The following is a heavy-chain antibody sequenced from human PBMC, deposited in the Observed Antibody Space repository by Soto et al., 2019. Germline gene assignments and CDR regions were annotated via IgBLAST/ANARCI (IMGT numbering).Heavy chain of an antibody. D-gene: IGHD3-10*01. CDR2: IYYSGST. V-gene: IGHV4-59*08. J-gene: IGHJ2*01. CDR3: ATCMVGSKYWYFDA. CDR1: GGSISPYY. Sequence: QVQLQESGPGLVMPSETLSLTCTVSGGSISPYYWSWIRQPPGKGLEWIGYIYYSGSTNYNPSLKSRVYFSLATSTNKFALRPGCVSAGDAAVYYCATCMVGSKYWYFDAWGRGTLDTVGS.